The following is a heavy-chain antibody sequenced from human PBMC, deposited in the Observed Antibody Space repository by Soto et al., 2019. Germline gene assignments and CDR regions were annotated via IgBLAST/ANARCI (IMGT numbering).Heavy chain of an antibody. CDR3: ARDDDGTYYDILTGSFPSYYYYGIDV. J-gene: IGHJ6*02. V-gene: IGHV3-33*01. CDR1: GFTFSSYG. Sequence: QVQLVESGGGVVQPGRSLRLSCAASGFTFSSYGMHWVRQAPGKGLEWVAVIWYDGSNKYYADSVKGRFTISRDNSKNTLYLQMNSLRAEDTAVYYCARDDDGTYYDILTGSFPSYYYYGIDVWGQGTTVTVSS. D-gene: IGHD3-9*01. CDR2: IWYDGSNK.